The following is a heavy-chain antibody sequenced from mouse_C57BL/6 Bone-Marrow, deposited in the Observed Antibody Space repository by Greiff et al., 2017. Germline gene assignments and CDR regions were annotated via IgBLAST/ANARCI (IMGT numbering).Heavy chain of an antibody. CDR3: TRDGADYFDY. CDR2: ISSGGDYI. D-gene: IGHD3-3*01. V-gene: IGHV5-9-1*02. Sequence: DVKLQESGEDLVKPGGSLKLSCAASGFTFSSYALSWVRPTTEKRLEWVAYISSGGDYIYYADTVKGRFTISRDNARTALYLQRSSLKSEDTALYYCTRDGADYFDYWGQGTTLTVSS. J-gene: IGHJ2*01. CDR1: GFTFSSYA.